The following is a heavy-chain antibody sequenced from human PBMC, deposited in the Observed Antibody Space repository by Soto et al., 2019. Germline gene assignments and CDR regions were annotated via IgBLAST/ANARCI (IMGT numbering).Heavy chain of an antibody. CDR2: IYYSGST. V-gene: IGHV4-39*01. J-gene: IGHJ4*02. CDR1: GGSISSSSYY. CDR3: ASTYYDILTGYYTSDY. Sequence: QLQLQESGPGLVKPSETLSLTCTVSGGSISSSSYYWGWIRQPPGKVLEWIGSIYYSGSTYYNPSLKTRVTISVDTSKNQFSLKLSSVTAADTAVYYCASTYYDILTGYYTSDYWGQGTLVTVSS. D-gene: IGHD3-9*01.